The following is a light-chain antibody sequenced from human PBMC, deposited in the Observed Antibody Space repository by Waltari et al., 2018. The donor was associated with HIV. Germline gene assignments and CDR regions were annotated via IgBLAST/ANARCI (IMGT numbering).Light chain of an antibody. V-gene: IGLV1-40*01. J-gene: IGLJ2*01. CDR3: QSYDSSLSGSI. Sequence: QSVLTQSPSVSGAPGQRVTISCTGTRSNIGANYAVQWYQQLPGTAPKLLIYANTNLPSGVPDRFSGAKSCTSVSLAITGLQAEDEADYYCQSYDSSLSGSIFGGGTKLTVL. CDR2: ANT. CDR1: RSNIGANYA.